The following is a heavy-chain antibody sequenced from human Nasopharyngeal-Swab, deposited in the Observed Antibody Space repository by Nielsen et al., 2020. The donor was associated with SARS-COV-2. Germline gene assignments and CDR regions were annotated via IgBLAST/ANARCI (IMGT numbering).Heavy chain of an antibody. V-gene: IGHV4-4*07. CDR2: IYTSGST. CDR3: ARGSRFTIFGVVPDYYYGMDG. D-gene: IGHD3-3*01. CDR1: GGSISSYY. Sequence: SETLSLTCTVSGGSISSYYWSWIRQPAGKGLEWIGRIYTSGSTNYNPSLKSRVTMSVDTSKNQFSLKLSSVTAADTAVYYCARGSRFTIFGVVPDYYYGMDGWGQGTTVTVSS. J-gene: IGHJ6*02.